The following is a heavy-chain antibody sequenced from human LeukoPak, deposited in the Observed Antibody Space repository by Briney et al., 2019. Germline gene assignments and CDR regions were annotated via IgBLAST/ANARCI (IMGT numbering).Heavy chain of an antibody. J-gene: IGHJ4*02. V-gene: IGHV4-4*07. CDR2: IYSSGST. Sequence: SETPSLTCTVSGGSINSYYWSWIRQPAGKGLEWIGRIYSSGSTNYNPSLKSRVSMSVDTSKNQFSLKLTSVTAADTALYYCAGGGKATVVTMWGQGILVTVSS. D-gene: IGHD4-23*01. CDR1: GGSINSYY. CDR3: AGGGKATVVTM.